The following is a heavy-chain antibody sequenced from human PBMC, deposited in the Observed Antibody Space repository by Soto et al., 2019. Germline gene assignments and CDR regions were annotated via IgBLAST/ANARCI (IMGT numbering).Heavy chain of an antibody. D-gene: IGHD3-3*01. V-gene: IGHV3-23*01. J-gene: IGHJ4*02. CDR3: AKREYDFWSGYPY. CDR1: GFTFSSYA. Sequence: GGSLRLSCAASGFTFSSYAMSWFRQAPGKGLEWVSAISGSGGSTYYADSVKGRFTISRDNSKNTLYLQMNSLRAEDTAVYYCAKREYDFWSGYPYWGQGTLVTVSS. CDR2: ISGSGGST.